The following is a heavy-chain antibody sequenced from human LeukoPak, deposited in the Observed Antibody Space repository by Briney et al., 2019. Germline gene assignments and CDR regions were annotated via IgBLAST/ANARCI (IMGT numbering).Heavy chain of an antibody. CDR1: GGSVSSGSYY. D-gene: IGHD5-18*01. CDR3: ASSEWIQLWSPPYFDY. V-gene: IGHV4-61*01. J-gene: IGHJ4*02. Sequence: SETLSLTRTVSGGSVSSGSYYWSWIRQPPGKGLEWIGYIYYSGSTNYNPSLKSRVTISVDTSKNQFSLKLSSVTAADTAVYYCASSEWIQLWSPPYFDYWGQGTLVTVSS. CDR2: IYYSGST.